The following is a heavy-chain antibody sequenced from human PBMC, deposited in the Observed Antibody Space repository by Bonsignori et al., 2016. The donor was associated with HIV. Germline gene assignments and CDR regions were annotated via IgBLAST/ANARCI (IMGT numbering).Heavy chain of an antibody. CDR2: IIPMLRIP. D-gene: IGHD4-23*01. CDR3: ARSRQMMVTPQSIIGGSGSSFDL. V-gene: IGHV1-69*10. CDR1: GGSFGDYE. Sequence: SVKVSCKASGGSFGDYEVTWVRQAPGRGLQWMGRIIPMLRIPDYAQNLEGKVSITADVSSDLSSDTVYMELSNLTSEDSAMYFCARSRQMMVTPQSIIGGSGSSFDLWGQGDIGHRLL. J-gene: IGHJ3*01.